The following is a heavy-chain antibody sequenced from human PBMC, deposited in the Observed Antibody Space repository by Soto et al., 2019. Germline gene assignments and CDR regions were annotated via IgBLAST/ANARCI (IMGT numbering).Heavy chain of an antibody. Sequence: SLRLSCAASGFTFDDYAMHWVRQAPGKGLEWVSGISWNSGSIGYADSVKGRFTIPRDNAKNSLYLQMNSLRAEDTALYYCAKIAAAGEFDYWGQGTLVTVSS. CDR3: AKIAAAGEFDY. CDR2: ISWNSGSI. CDR1: GFTFDDYA. J-gene: IGHJ4*02. V-gene: IGHV3-9*01. D-gene: IGHD6-13*01.